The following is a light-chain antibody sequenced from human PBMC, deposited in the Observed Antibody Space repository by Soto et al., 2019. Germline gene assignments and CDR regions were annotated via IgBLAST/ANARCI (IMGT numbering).Light chain of an antibody. Sequence: QLVLTQPASVSGSPGQSITISCTGTSSDVGGYNYVSWYQQHPGKAPKLMIYDVSNRPSGVSNRLSGSKSGNTASLTISGLQAEDEADYYCSSYTGSSPHVVFGGGTKLTVL. CDR1: SSDVGGYNY. V-gene: IGLV2-14*01. CDR2: DVS. CDR3: SSYTGSSPHVV. J-gene: IGLJ2*01.